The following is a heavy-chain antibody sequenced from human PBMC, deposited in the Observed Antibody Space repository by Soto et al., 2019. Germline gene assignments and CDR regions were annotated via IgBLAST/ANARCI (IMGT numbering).Heavy chain of an antibody. D-gene: IGHD3-10*01. V-gene: IGHV4-39*01. Sequence: SETLSLTCTVSGGSISSSSHYWGWIRQPPGKGLEWIGSIYYSGNTYYNPSLKSRVTISVDTSKNQFSLKLSSVTAADTAVYYCAKGGSGSYSNAFDIWGQGTMVTVSS. J-gene: IGHJ3*02. CDR1: GGSISSSSHY. CDR2: IYYSGNT. CDR3: AKGGSGSYSNAFDI.